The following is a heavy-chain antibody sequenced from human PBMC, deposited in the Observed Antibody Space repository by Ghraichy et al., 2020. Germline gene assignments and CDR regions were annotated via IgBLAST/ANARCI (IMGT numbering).Heavy chain of an antibody. Sequence: ASVKVSCKASGYTFTSYDINWVRQATGQGLEWMGWMNPNSGNTGYAQKFQGRVTMTRNTSISTAYMELSSLRSEDTAVYYCATLSRAGYYYYGMDVWGQGTTVTVSS. CDR1: GYTFTSYD. CDR2: MNPNSGNT. J-gene: IGHJ6*02. D-gene: IGHD2/OR15-2a*01. V-gene: IGHV1-8*01. CDR3: ATLSRAGYYYYGMDV.